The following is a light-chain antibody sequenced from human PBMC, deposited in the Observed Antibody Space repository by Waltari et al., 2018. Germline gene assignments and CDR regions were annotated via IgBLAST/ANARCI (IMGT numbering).Light chain of an antibody. Sequence: QSTLTQPASVSWSRGQTITISCTGTSSDIGGYDFVTWYQQFPGKAPKHIIYDVNNRPSGGSDRFSGFKSGNTASLTISGLQTEDEAEYYCSSYTSTNTHVVFGGGTKLTVL. V-gene: IGLV2-14*03. CDR1: SSDIGGYDF. CDR3: SSYTSTNTHVV. J-gene: IGLJ2*01. CDR2: DVN.